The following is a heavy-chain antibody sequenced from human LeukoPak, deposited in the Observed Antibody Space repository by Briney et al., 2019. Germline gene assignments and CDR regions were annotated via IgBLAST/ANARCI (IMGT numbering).Heavy chain of an antibody. CDR2: IRWDGGGT. J-gene: IGHJ4*02. CDR3: GKDIQHYDFWSGYEY. D-gene: IGHD3-3*01. CDR1: GFTFDEYS. V-gene: IGHV3-43*01. Sequence: PGGSLRLSCAASGFTFDEYSMQWVRQAPGRGLEWVAVIRWDGGGTYYADSVKGRFTISRDNNNKSVYLQINSLRTDDTAFYYCGKDIQHYDFWSGYEYRGQGTLVTVSA.